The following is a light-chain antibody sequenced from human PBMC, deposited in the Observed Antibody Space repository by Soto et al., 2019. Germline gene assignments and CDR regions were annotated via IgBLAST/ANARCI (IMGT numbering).Light chain of an antibody. CDR3: SSYTSSTTLV. CDR2: EVT. CDR1: SSDVGGYNY. V-gene: IGLV2-14*01. Sequence: QSVLTQPASVSGSPGQSITISCTGTSSDVGGYNYVSWYQQHPGKAPKLMIYEVTNRPSGVSYRFSGSKSVNTASLTISGLQAEDEADYYCSSYTSSTTLVFGGGTKLTVL. J-gene: IGLJ3*02.